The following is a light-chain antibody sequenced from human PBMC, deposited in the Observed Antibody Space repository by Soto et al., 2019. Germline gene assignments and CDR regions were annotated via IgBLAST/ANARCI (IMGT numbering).Light chain of an antibody. CDR1: QNIRSNY. J-gene: IGKJ1*01. Sequence: DIVLTQSPGTLSSSPGERATLSCRASQNIRSNYLAWYRQTPDQAPRLLIYGASKKAPGIADRLSGSGCGTDFTLIMSRLVPEDFALYYCQQYDSSPWTFGQGTKVEIK. CDR2: GAS. V-gene: IGKV3-20*01. CDR3: QQYDSSPWT.